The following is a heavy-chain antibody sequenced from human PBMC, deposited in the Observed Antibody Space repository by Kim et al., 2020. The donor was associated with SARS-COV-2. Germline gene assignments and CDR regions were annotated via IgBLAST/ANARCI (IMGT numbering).Heavy chain of an antibody. J-gene: IGHJ4*02. V-gene: IGHV3-21*01. Sequence: GGSLRLSCAASGFTFSSYSMNWVRQAPGKGLEWVSSISSSGGSIYYADSVKGRFTISRDNAKNSLYLQMNSLRAEDTAVYYCARDSYGDYYFYYWGQGTQVTVPS. CDR1: GFTFSSYS. D-gene: IGHD4-17*01. CDR3: ARDSYGDYYFYY. CDR2: ISSSGGSI.